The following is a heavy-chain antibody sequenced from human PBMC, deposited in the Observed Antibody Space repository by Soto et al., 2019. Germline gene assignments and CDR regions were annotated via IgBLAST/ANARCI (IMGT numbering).Heavy chain of an antibody. V-gene: IGHV4-34*01. CDR1: GGSFSGYY. J-gene: IGHJ4*02. CDR3: ASTYCSSTNCYPFDDY. Sequence: LSLTCAVYGGSFSGYYWSWIRQPPGKGLEWIGEINHSGSTNYNPSLKSRVTISVDTSKNQFSLKLSSVTAADTAVYYCASTYCSSTNCYPFDDYWGQGTLVTVSS. D-gene: IGHD2-2*01. CDR2: INHSGST.